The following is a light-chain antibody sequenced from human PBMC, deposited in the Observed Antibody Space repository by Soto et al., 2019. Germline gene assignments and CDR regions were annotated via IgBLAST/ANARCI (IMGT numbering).Light chain of an antibody. J-gene: IGKJ1*01. Sequence: EIVLTQSPGTLSLSPGERATLSCRASQSVSSSYLAWYQQKPGQAPRLLIYGASTRATGIPDRFTGSGSGTDFTLSVSRLEPEDFAVYFCQQYGSSPARFGQGTKVDI. CDR1: QSVSSSY. CDR3: QQYGSSPAR. V-gene: IGKV3-20*01. CDR2: GAS.